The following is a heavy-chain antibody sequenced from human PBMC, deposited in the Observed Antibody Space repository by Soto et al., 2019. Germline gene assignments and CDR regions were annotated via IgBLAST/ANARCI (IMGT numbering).Heavy chain of an antibody. D-gene: IGHD2-21*02. Sequence: QVQLVQSGAEVKNPGASVKVSCKASGYTFTTYGINWVRQAPGQGPEWLGWISAHNGNTNIAQKFQDRVTMTTDTSTTTAYMELRSLRSDDTAIYYCARDVEILTAPPGDHWGQGTLVNVSS. V-gene: IGHV1-18*01. CDR1: GYTFTTYG. CDR2: ISAHNGNT. CDR3: ARDVEILTAPPGDH. J-gene: IGHJ4*02.